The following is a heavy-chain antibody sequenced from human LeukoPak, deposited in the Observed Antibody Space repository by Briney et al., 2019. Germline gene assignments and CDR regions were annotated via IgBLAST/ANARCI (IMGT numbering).Heavy chain of an antibody. CDR3: ARDQAVAGNFDY. CDR2: ITGSGTTI. D-gene: IGHD6-19*01. J-gene: IGHJ4*02. CDR1: GLIFSSYE. V-gene: IGHV3-48*03. Sequence: GGSLRLSCAASGLIFSSYEMNWVRQALGKGLEWVAYITGSGTTIYYADSVKGRFTISRDNAKNSLYLQMNSLRAEDTAVYYCARDQAVAGNFDYWGQGTLVTVSS.